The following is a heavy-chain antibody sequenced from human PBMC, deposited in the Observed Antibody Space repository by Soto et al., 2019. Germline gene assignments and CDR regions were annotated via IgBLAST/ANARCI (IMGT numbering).Heavy chain of an antibody. J-gene: IGHJ6*02. CDR3: AGAPLGSGYYYYGMDV. CDR1: GGTFSSYA. D-gene: IGHD3-10*01. CDR2: IIPIFGTA. Sequence: SVKVSCKASGGTFSSYAISCVRQSPVQGLEWMGGIIPIFGTANYAQKFQGRVTITADESTSTAYMELSSLRSEDTAVYYCAGAPLGSGYYYYGMDVWGQGTTVTVSS. V-gene: IGHV1-69*13.